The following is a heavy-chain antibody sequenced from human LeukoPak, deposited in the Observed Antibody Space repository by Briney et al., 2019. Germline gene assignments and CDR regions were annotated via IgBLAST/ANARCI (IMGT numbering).Heavy chain of an antibody. D-gene: IGHD3-10*01. CDR3: ARDRYYYGSGSPPWGY. CDR2: IYYSGST. J-gene: IGHJ4*02. Sequence: PSETLSLTCTVSGGSISSSSYYWGWIRQPPGKGLEWIGSIYYSGSTYYNPSLKSRVTISVDTSKNQFSLKLSSVTAADTAVYYCARDRYYYGSGSPPWGYWGQGTLVTVSS. V-gene: IGHV4-39*07. CDR1: GGSISSSSYY.